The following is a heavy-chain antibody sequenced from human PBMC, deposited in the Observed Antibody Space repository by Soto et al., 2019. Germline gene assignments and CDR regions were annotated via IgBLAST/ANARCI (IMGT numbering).Heavy chain of an antibody. V-gene: IGHV4-59*01. Sequence: SETLSLTCTVSGGSITDYYWSWIRQPPGKALEWIGYGYHSVSIHYNPSLKTRVTISVDTSENQFSLRLSSVTAADTAVYYCARAFAGFGAYWYFDLWGRGTLVTVSS. J-gene: IGHJ2*01. D-gene: IGHD3-16*01. CDR2: GYHSVSI. CDR1: GGSITDYY. CDR3: ARAFAGFGAYWYFDL.